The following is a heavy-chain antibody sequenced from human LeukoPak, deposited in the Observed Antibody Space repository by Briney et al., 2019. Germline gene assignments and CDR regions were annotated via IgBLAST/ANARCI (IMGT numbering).Heavy chain of an antibody. D-gene: IGHD3-22*01. J-gene: IGHJ6*02. Sequence: SETLSFTCAVYGGSFSGYYWSWIRQPPGKGLEWIGEINHSGSTNYNPSLKSRVTISVDTSKNQFSLKLSSVTAADTAVYYCARWARAYYYDSSGYPYYYYYGMDVWGQGTTVTVSS. CDR1: GGSFSGYY. V-gene: IGHV4-34*01. CDR3: ARWARAYYYDSSGYPYYYYYGMDV. CDR2: INHSGST.